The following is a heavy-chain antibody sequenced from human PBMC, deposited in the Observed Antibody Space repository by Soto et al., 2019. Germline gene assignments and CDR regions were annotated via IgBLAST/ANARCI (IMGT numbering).Heavy chain of an antibody. D-gene: IGHD4-17*01. Sequence: SGPTLVNPTQTLTLTCTFSGFSLSTSGMCVSWIRQPPGKALEWLALIDWDDDKYYSTSLKTRLTISKDTSKNQVVLTMTNMDPVDIATYYGALCPQLRGYYFDCWGKGTLGTVSS. J-gene: IGHJ4*02. CDR2: IDWDDDK. CDR3: ALCPQLRGYYFDC. CDR1: GFSLSTSGMC. V-gene: IGHV2-70*01.